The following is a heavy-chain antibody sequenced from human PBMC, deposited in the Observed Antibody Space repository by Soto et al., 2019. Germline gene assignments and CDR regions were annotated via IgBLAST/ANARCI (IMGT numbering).Heavy chain of an antibody. D-gene: IGHD5-12*01. V-gene: IGHV3-30*18. J-gene: IGHJ4*02. CDR3: AKDQTIKGLSY. CDR1: GFTFSSYG. Sequence: PGGSLRLSCAASGFTFSSYGMHWVRQAPGKGLEWVAVISYDGSNKYYADSVKGRFTISRDNSKNTLYLQMNSLRAEDTAVYYCAKDQTIKGLSYWGQGTLVTVSS. CDR2: ISYDGSNK.